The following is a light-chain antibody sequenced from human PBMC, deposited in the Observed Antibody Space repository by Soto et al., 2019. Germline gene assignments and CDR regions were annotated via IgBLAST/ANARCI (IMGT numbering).Light chain of an antibody. J-gene: IGKJ1*01. CDR2: SAS. CDR3: QQYGSAPPTWT. Sequence: EIVLTQSPGTLSLSPGERATLSCRASQSVSSTYLAWYQQKPGQAPRLLIFSASSRATGIPDRFSGSGSGTDFTLTISRLEPEDFAVYYCQQYGSAPPTWTFGQGTKVDIK. V-gene: IGKV3-20*01. CDR1: QSVSSTY.